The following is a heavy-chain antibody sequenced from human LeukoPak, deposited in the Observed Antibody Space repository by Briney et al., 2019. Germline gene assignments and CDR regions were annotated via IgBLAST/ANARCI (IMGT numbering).Heavy chain of an antibody. Sequence: GGSLRLSCAASGFAFSDYYMGWIRQAPGKGLEWVSYISGSGSTIFHADSVKGRFTISMDNAKNSLYLQMNSLRAEDTAVYYCASRKWELIYWGQGTLVTVSS. D-gene: IGHD1-26*01. V-gene: IGHV3-11*01. CDR2: ISGSGSTI. J-gene: IGHJ4*02. CDR1: GFAFSDYY. CDR3: ASRKWELIY.